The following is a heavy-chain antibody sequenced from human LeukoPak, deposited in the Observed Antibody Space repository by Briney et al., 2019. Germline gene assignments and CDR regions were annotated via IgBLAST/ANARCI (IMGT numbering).Heavy chain of an antibody. D-gene: IGHD5-12*01. CDR1: GGSISSNIYY. Sequence: SETLSLTCNVSGGSISSNIYYWGWIRQPPGKGLEWIGTSYYGGSTYSNPSLKSRVTISVDTSKNQFSLKLTSVTAADTAVYYCARGPVYSGYYYFDYWGQGTLVTVSS. J-gene: IGHJ4*02. V-gene: IGHV4-39*07. CDR2: SYYGGST. CDR3: ARGPVYSGYYYFDY.